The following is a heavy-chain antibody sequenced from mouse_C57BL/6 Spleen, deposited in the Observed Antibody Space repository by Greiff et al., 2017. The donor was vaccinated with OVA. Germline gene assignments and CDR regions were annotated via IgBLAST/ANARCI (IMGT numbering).Heavy chain of an antibody. J-gene: IGHJ2*01. V-gene: IGHV1-64*01. Sequence: QVHVKQPGAELVKPGASVKLSCKASGYTFTSYWMHWVKQRPGQGLEWIGMIHPNSGSTNYNEKFKSKATLTVDKSSSTAYMQLSSLTSEDSAVYYCSRSYYDYYGTDFDYWGQGTTLTVSS. CDR2: IHPNSGST. CDR1: GYTFTSYW. D-gene: IGHD2-4*01. CDR3: SRSYYDYYGTDFDY.